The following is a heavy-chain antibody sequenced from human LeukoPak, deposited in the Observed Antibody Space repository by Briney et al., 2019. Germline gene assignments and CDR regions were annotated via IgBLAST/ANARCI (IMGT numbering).Heavy chain of an antibody. V-gene: IGHV4-4*07. CDR1: GGSISGYY. D-gene: IGHD2-15*01. J-gene: IGHJ4*02. Sequence: PSETLSLTCAVSGGSISGYYWSWIRQPAGKGLEWMGRISGSGSTDYDPSLKSRVTMSEDTSKNQFSLKLNSVTAADTAVYYCAREGRSSTPGYWGQGTLVTVSS. CDR2: ISGSGST. CDR3: AREGRSSTPGY.